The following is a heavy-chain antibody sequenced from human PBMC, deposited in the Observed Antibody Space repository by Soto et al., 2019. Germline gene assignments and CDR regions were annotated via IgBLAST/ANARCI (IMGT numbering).Heavy chain of an antibody. Sequence: GGSLRLSCAASGFSVSSNYMSWVRQAPGKGLEWVSVIYSGGGTYYADSVKGRFTISRDNSKNTLYLQMNSLRAEDTAVYYCARDRVGTTRDKAPDFWGQGTLVTVSS. CDR1: GFSVSSNY. V-gene: IGHV3-66*01. D-gene: IGHD1-26*01. J-gene: IGHJ4*02. CDR3: ARDRVGTTRDKAPDF. CDR2: IYSGGGT.